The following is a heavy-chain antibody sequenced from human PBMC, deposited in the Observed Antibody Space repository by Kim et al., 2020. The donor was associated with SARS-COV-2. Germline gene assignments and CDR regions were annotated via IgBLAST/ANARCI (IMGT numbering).Heavy chain of an antibody. CDR1: GFTFSSYD. D-gene: IGHD3-3*01. CDR3: ARGGYDYDFWSGYYRVYYYGMDV. CDR2: IGTAGDT. Sequence: GGSLRLSCAASGFTFSSYDMHWVRQATGKGLEWVSAIGTAGDTYYPGSVKGRFTISRENAKNSLYLQMNSLRAGDTAVYYCARGGYDYDFWSGYYRVYYYGMDVWGQGTTVTVSS. J-gene: IGHJ6*02. V-gene: IGHV3-13*04.